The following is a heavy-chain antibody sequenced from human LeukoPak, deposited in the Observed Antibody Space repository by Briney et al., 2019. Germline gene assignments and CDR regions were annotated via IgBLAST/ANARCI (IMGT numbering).Heavy chain of an antibody. V-gene: IGHV3-23*01. CDR2: ISGSGGST. Sequence: PGGSLRLSCAASGFTFSSYGMSWVRQAPGKGLEWVSAISGSGGSTYYADSVKGRFTISRDNSKNTLYLQMNSLRAEDTAVYYCAKDRGLWFGELSVPYVDYWGQGTLVTVSS. J-gene: IGHJ4*02. D-gene: IGHD3-10*01. CDR1: GFTFSSYG. CDR3: AKDRGLWFGELSVPYVDY.